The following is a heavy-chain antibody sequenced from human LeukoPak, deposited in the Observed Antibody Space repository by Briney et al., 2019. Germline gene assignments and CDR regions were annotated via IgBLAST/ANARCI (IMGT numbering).Heavy chain of an antibody. J-gene: IGHJ3*01. V-gene: IGHV3-7*03. Sequence: GGSLRLSCAVSGFTFSGFWMSWSRQAPGKGLEWVASINSDGSEGYYADVVKGRFTISRDNAKNSLYQQINSLRAEDTAVYYCARSSYSSSSSVWGQGTMVTVSS. CDR2: INSDGSEG. CDR3: ARSSYSSSSSV. CDR1: GFTFSGFW. D-gene: IGHD6-6*01.